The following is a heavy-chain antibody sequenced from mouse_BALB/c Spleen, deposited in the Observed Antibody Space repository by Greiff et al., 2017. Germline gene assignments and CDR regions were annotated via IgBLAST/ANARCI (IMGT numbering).Heavy chain of an antibody. CDR1: GFAFSSYG. CDR3: ARHENYYASFAY. J-gene: IGHJ3*01. Sequence: VQLKESGGGLVKPGGSLKLSCAASGFAFSSYGMSWVRQTPEKRLEWVAYISSGGGSTYYPDTVKGRFTISRDNAKNTLYLQMSSLKSEDTAMYYCARHENYYASFAYWGQGTLVTVSA. D-gene: IGHD1-1*01. V-gene: IGHV5-12-1*01. CDR2: ISSGGGST.